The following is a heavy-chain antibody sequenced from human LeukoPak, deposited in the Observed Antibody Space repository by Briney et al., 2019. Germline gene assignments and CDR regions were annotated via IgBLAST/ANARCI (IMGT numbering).Heavy chain of an antibody. CDR3: ARGVVPAAIPRAFDP. CDR1: GGTFSSYT. Sequence: ASVKVSCKASGGTFSSYTISWVRQAPGQGLEWMGRIIPILGIANYAQKFQGRVTITADKSTSTAYMEPSSLRSEDTAVYYCARGVVPAAIPRAFDPWGQGTLVTVSS. V-gene: IGHV1-69*02. D-gene: IGHD2-2*02. CDR2: IIPILGIA. J-gene: IGHJ5*02.